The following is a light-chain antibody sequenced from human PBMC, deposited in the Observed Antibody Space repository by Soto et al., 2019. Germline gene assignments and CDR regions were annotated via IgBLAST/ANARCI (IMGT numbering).Light chain of an antibody. CDR3: SSYTSSSTLMV. J-gene: IGLJ2*01. CDR2: GVS. V-gene: IGLV2-14*01. Sequence: QSALTQPASLSGSPGQSITISCTGTSSDVGGYNYVSWYQQHPGKAPKLMIYGVSNRPSGVSNRFSGSKSGNTASLTISGLQAEDEADYYCSSYTSSSTLMVFGGGTKLTV. CDR1: SSDVGGYNY.